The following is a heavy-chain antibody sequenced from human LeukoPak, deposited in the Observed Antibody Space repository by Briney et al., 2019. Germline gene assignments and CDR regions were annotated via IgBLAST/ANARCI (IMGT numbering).Heavy chain of an antibody. V-gene: IGHV4-4*07. CDR3: ARTSYYYGSGSYSAKSDY. CDR1: GGSISSYY. Sequence: PSETLSLTCTVSGGSISSYYWSWIRQPAGKGLEWIGRIYTSGSTYYDPSLKSRVTISVDTSKNQFSLKLSSVTAADTAVYYCARTSYYYGSGSYSAKSDYWGQGTLVTVSS. D-gene: IGHD3-10*01. CDR2: IYTSGST. J-gene: IGHJ4*02.